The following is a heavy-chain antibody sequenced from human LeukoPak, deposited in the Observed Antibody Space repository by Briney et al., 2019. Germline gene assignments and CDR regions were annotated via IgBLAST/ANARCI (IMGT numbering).Heavy chain of an antibody. V-gene: IGHV3-72*01. D-gene: IGHD3-10*01. CDR2: SRNRGKGYTT. J-gene: IGHJ6*02. Sequence: GGSLRLSCTASELTLSDHFLDWVRQAPGKGLEWIGRSRNRGKGYTTEYAASVRGRFTISRDNSKNTLYLQMNSLRAEDTAVYYCARDFRSGSPYYGMDVWGQGTTVTVSS. CDR1: ELTLSDHF. CDR3: ARDFRSGSPYYGMDV.